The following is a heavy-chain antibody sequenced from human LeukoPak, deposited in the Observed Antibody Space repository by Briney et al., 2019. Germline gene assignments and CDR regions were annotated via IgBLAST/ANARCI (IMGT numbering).Heavy chain of an antibody. CDR1: GCTFSSYA. Sequence: PGGSLRVSCAASGCTFSSYAMSWVRQAPGKGLEWVSAISNSGGNTYYADSVKGRFTISRGNSKDTLSLQMNSLRAEDTAVYYCVLKVRFDYWGQGTLVTVSS. V-gene: IGHV3-23*01. D-gene: IGHD2-15*01. J-gene: IGHJ4*02. CDR3: VLKVRFDY. CDR2: ISNSGGNT.